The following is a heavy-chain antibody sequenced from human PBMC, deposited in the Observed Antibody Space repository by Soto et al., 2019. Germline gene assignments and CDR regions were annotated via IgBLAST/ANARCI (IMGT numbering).Heavy chain of an antibody. CDR3: VKSPRSGYEAPWDY. J-gene: IGHJ4*02. CDR2: ISGSGDEI. V-gene: IGHV3-23*01. CDR1: GFTFSSDG. D-gene: IGHD5-12*01. Sequence: PGGSLRLSCAATGFTFSSDGMNWVRQTPGKGLEWVSSISGSGDEIYYADSVKGRFTISRDNSKNTLYLQLNSLRADDTAVYYCVKSPRSGYEAPWDYWGQGTQVTVSS.